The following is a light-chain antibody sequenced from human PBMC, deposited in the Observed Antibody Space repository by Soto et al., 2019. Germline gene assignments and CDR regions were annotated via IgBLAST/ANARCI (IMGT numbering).Light chain of an antibody. V-gene: IGKV3-11*01. CDR2: GAS. J-gene: IGKJ5*01. CDR3: QERSNWPPIT. Sequence: EIVLTQSPATLSLSPGERATLSCRASQSVSTYLAWYQQKPGQSPRLLIYGASNRATGIPARFSGSGSGTDFTLTISSLEPEDFAVYYCQERSNWPPITFGQGTGLEIK. CDR1: QSVSTY.